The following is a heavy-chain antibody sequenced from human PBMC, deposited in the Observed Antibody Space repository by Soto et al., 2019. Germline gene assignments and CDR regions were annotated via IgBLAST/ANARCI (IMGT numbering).Heavy chain of an antibody. CDR3: ATEVRGVTYGRGHNWFDP. J-gene: IGHJ5*02. D-gene: IGHD3-10*01. V-gene: IGHV4-30-4*01. CDR1: GDSVSSVEYY. Sequence: QVQLQESGPGLVKPSQTLSLTCTVSGDSVSSVEYYWSWIRQPPGKGLEWIGYIYYSGSTYYNPSLKSRVAISVDTSKNHFSLKLTSVTAADTAVYYCATEVRGVTYGRGHNWFDPWGQGTLVTVSS. CDR2: IYYSGST.